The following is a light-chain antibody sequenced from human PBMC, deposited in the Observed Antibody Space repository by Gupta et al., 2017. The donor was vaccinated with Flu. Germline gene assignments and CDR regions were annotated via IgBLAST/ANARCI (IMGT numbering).Light chain of an antibody. CDR2: AAS. J-gene: IGKJ4*01. V-gene: IGKV1-16*02. Sequence: IQMLQSPSSLSAAVGDRVTITCRASQDIRTALAWFQKKPGKATKSLINAASSLQSGVPSKFSGSGSGTDFTLTISSLQPEDFATYYCQQYWSYPPTFGGGTKVEIK. CDR1: QDIRTA. CDR3: QQYWSYPPT.